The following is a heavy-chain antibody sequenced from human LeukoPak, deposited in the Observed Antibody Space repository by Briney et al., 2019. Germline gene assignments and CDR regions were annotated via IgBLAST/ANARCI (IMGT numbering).Heavy chain of an antibody. D-gene: IGHD1-1*01. CDR3: AKEGGHQLAGYFDY. Sequence: GGSLRLSCAASGFTFSSYGMHWVRQAPGKGLEWVAVIWYDGSNKYYADSVKGRFTISRDNPKNTLYLQMNSLRAEDTAVYYCAKEGGHQLAGYFDYWGQGTLVTVSS. V-gene: IGHV3-33*06. J-gene: IGHJ4*02. CDR2: IWYDGSNK. CDR1: GFTFSSYG.